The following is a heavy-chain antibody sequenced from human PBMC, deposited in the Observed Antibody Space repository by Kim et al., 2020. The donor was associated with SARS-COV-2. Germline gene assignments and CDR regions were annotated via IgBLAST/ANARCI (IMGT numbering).Heavy chain of an antibody. Sequence: ADPVKGRFTISRDNSKNTLYLHMNSLRVEDTAVYYCASYFFGSGSYPGGYWGQGTLVTVSS. D-gene: IGHD3-10*01. V-gene: IGHV3-23*01. J-gene: IGHJ4*02. CDR3: ASYFFGSGSYPGGY.